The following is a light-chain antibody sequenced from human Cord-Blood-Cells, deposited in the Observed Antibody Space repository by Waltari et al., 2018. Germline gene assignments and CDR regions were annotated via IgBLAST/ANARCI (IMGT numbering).Light chain of an antibody. CDR2: EVS. V-gene: IGLV2-18*02. J-gene: IGLJ2*01. CDR1: SSDVGSYNP. Sequence: QSALTQPPSVSGSPGQSLTISCTGPSSDVGSYNPASWYQQPPGTAPKLMSYEVSNRPSGVPVRFSGSKSGNTASLTISGLQAEDEADYYCSSYTSSSTVVFGGGTKLTVL. CDR3: SSYTSSSTVV.